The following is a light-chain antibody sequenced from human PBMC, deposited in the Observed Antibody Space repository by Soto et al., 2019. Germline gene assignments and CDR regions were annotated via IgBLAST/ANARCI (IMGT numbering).Light chain of an antibody. Sequence: ESVLTQSPGTLSLSPGERATLSCRASQSVSSSYLAWYQQRPGQAPRLLIYGASNRATGIPDRFSGSGSGTDFTLTISRLEPEDFAVYFCQQYGNSPLTFGGGTKVDIK. CDR3: QQYGNSPLT. CDR2: GAS. CDR1: QSVSSSY. V-gene: IGKV3-20*01. J-gene: IGKJ4*01.